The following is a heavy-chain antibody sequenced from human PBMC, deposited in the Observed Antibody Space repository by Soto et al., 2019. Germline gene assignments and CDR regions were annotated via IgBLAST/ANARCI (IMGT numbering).Heavy chain of an antibody. Sequence: GASVKVSCKASGYTFTGYYMHWVRQTPGQGLEWMGWINPNSGGTNYAQKFRGWVTMTRDTSISTAYMELSRLRSDDTAVYYCATSQTLYGYYGMDVWGQGTTVTVSS. J-gene: IGHJ6*02. D-gene: IGHD3-16*01. CDR1: GYTFTGYY. CDR3: ATSQTLYGYYGMDV. V-gene: IGHV1-2*04. CDR2: INPNSGGT.